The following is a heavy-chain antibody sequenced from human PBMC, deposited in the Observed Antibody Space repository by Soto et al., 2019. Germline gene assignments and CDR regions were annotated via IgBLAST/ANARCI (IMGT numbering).Heavy chain of an antibody. Sequence: GGSLRLSCAASGFTFSSYWMSWVRQAPGKGLEWVANIKQDGSEKYYVDSVKGRFAISRDNAKNSLYLQMNSLRAEDTAVYYCARDSWYGTTKEGYFDFWGQGTLVTVSS. V-gene: IGHV3-7*01. CDR3: ARDSWYGTTKEGYFDF. D-gene: IGHD1-7*01. CDR1: GFTFSSYW. CDR2: IKQDGSEK. J-gene: IGHJ4*02.